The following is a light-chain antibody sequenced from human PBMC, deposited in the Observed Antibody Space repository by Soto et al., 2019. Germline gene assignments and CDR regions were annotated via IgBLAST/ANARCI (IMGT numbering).Light chain of an antibody. CDR3: QSYDSSPSAPV. CDR1: SSNIGAGYD. J-gene: IGLJ1*01. CDR2: GNS. V-gene: IGLV1-40*01. Sequence: QPVLTQPPSVSGAPGQRVTISCTGSSSNIGAGYDVHWYQQLPGTAPKLLIYGNSNRPSGVPDRFSGSKSGTSASLAITGLQAEDEADYYCQSYDSSPSAPVFGTGTKLTVL.